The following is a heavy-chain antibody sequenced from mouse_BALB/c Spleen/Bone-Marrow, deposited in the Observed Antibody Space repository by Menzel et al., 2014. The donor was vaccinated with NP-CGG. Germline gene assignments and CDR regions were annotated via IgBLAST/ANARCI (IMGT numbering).Heavy chain of an antibody. CDR2: IYPGNSDT. Sequence: EVQLQQSGTVLARPGASVKMSCKASGYTFTSYWMHWVKQRPGQGLEWIGAIYPGNSDTSYNQKFKGKAKLTAVTSTCTAYMDLSSLTNEDSAVYYCTRGITPVVATRALDYWGQGTSVTVSP. J-gene: IGHJ4*01. V-gene: IGHV1-5*01. CDR1: GYTFTSYW. D-gene: IGHD1-1*01. CDR3: TRGITPVVATRALDY.